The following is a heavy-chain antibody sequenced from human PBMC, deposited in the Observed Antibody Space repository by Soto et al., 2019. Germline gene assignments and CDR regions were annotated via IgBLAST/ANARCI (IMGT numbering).Heavy chain of an antibody. Sequence: GQCLKISFKGSECSFPHYWSGWVRQIHRKGLEWMRITYAGGTDTRYSPSFQGQVTISADKSITTVYVQWSGLNASDSAMYYCSRRRSSVTKEFDSRGEGTLVTVAP. D-gene: IGHD3-10*01. CDR3: SRRRSSVTKEFDS. CDR2: TYAGGTDT. J-gene: IGHJ4*02. CDR1: ECSFPHYW. V-gene: IGHV5-51*01.